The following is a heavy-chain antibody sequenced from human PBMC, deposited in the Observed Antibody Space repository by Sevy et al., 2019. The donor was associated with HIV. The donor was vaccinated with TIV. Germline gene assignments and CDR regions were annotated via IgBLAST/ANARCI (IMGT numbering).Heavy chain of an antibody. Sequence: GGSLRLSCAASGFTFSSYAMSWVRRAPGKGLEWVSAISGSGGSTYYADSVKGRFTISRDNSKNTLYLQMNSLRAEDTAVYYCANGGAYDSSGYYKDYWGQGTLVTVSS. D-gene: IGHD3-22*01. J-gene: IGHJ4*02. CDR2: ISGSGGST. CDR3: ANGGAYDSSGYYKDY. CDR1: GFTFSSYA. V-gene: IGHV3-23*01.